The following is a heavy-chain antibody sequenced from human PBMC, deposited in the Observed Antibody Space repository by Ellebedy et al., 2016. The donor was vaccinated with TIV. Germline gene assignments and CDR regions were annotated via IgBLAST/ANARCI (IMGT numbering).Heavy chain of an antibody. CDR1: GGPFSNYA. Sequence: ASVKASCKASGGPFSNYAISWVRQAPGQGLKWMGGISPLFGTPKYAQNFQGRLTFTADESTRTAYMELSSLRSEDTAVYYCARGGTVAGRGLPFDYWGQGTLVTVSS. CDR3: ARGGTVAGRGLPFDY. D-gene: IGHD6-19*01. J-gene: IGHJ4*02. V-gene: IGHV1-69*13. CDR2: ISPLFGTP.